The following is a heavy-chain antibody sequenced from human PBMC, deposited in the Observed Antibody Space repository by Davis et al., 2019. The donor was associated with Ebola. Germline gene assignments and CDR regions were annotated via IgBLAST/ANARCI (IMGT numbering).Heavy chain of an antibody. D-gene: IGHD1-26*01. CDR1: GGSISSSSYY. CDR2: IYYSGST. Sequence: SETLSLTCTVSGGSISSSSYYWGWIRQPPGKGLEWIGSIYYSGSTNYNPSLKSRVTISVDTSKNQFSLKLSSVTAADTAVYYCARAGVGATTSYFDYWGQGTLVTVSS. CDR3: ARAGVGATTSYFDY. V-gene: IGHV4-39*07. J-gene: IGHJ4*02.